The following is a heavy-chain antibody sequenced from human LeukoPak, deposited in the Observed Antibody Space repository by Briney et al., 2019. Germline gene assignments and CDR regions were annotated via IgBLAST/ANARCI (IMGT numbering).Heavy chain of an antibody. D-gene: IGHD3-10*01. CDR1: GGTFSSYA. CDR3: ARDYQGVTVGFDP. Sequence: SVKVSCKASGGTFSSYAISWVRQAPGQGLERMGGIIPIFGTANYAQKFQGRVTITADRSTSTAYMELSSLRSEDTAVYYCARDYQGVTVGFDPWGQGTLVTVSS. J-gene: IGHJ5*02. CDR2: IIPIFGTA. V-gene: IGHV1-69*06.